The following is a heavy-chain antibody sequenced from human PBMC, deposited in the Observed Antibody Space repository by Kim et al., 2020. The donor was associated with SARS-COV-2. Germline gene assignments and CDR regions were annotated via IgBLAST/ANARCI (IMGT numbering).Heavy chain of an antibody. CDR1: GFTLTNHS. CDR2: ISYAGINE. V-gene: IGHV3-30*04. CDR3: ARDSHVFGTGFNCTYFD. J-gene: IGHJ4*01. Sequence: GGSLRLSCAASGFTLTNHSMHWVRQAPGKGLECLVIISYAGINEYYADSVKGRFTISRDISKNTLYLQMNSLRAEDSAIYYCARDSHVFGTGFNCTYFD. D-gene: IGHD2-8*02.